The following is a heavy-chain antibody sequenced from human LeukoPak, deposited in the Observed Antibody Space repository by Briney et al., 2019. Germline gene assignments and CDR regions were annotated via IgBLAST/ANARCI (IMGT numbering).Heavy chain of an antibody. D-gene: IGHD3-3*01. V-gene: IGHV3-30*18. CDR2: ISYDGSNK. CDR3: AKVGTYYDLWRGYSYFDY. Sequence: PGGSLRLSCAASGFTFSSYGMHCVRQAPGKGLEWVAVISYDGSNKYYADSVKGRFTISRDNSKNTLYLQMNSLRAEDTAVYYCAKVGTYYDLWRGYSYFDYWGQGTLVTVSS. CDR1: GFTFSSYG. J-gene: IGHJ4*02.